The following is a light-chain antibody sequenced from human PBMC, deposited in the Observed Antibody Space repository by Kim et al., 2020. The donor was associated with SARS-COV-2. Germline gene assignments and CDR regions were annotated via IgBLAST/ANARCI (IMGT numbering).Light chain of an antibody. CDR2: KAS. CDR3: QQYNNYPVT. CDR1: QSISNY. V-gene: IGKV1-5*03. Sequence: GDRVTITCRASQSISNYLAWYQQKPGRGPQVLIDKASNLQSGVPSRFSGSGSGTEFSLTISSLQPDDLATYYCQQYNNYPVTFGGGTKVDIK. J-gene: IGKJ4*01.